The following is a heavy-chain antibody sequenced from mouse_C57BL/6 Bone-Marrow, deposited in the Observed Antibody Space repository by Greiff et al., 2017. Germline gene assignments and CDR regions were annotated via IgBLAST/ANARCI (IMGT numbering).Heavy chain of an antibody. D-gene: IGHD1-1*01. Sequence: EVKVVESGGGLVKPGGSLKLSCAASGFTFSDYGMHWVRQAPEKGLEWVAYISSGSSTIYYADTVKGRFTITRDNAKNTLFLQMTGLRSEDTAMYYCASESTPSGFAYWGQGTLVTVST. CDR2: ISSGSSTI. J-gene: IGHJ3*01. CDR3: ASESTPSGFAY. V-gene: IGHV5-17*01. CDR1: GFTFSDYG.